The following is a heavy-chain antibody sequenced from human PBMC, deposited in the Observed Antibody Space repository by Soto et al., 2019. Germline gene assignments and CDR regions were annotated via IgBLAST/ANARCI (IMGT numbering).Heavy chain of an antibody. D-gene: IGHD1-1*01. V-gene: IGHV3-7*03. CDR2: INQDGSVK. CDR1: GFALSPYW. CDR3: ARLPEAVTTPVY. J-gene: IGHJ4*02. Sequence: PGESLRLSCEASGFALSPYWMSWVRQAPGKGLEWVASINQDGSVKHYVDSVRGRFTISRDNAKNSLFLQMNSLSAEDTAVYYCARLPEAVTTPVYWGQGIPITVSS.